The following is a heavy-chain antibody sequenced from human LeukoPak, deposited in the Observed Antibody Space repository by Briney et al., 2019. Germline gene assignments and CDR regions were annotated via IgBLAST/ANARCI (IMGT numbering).Heavy chain of an antibody. CDR3: ALAPNSNWFDF. D-gene: IGHD2-8*01. CDR2: IHYSGSS. J-gene: IGHJ5*01. Sequence: SETLSLTCSVSGDSISNFYWNWIRQPPGKRLEWIGNIHYSGSSNYNPSLQSRVTMSIDTSRNQLFLKLTSVTAADTAVYYCALAPNSNWFDFWGQGTLVTVSS. CDR1: GDSISNFY. V-gene: IGHV4-59*08.